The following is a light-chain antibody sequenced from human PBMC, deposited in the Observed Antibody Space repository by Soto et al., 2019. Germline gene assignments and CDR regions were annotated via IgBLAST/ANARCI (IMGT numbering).Light chain of an antibody. CDR1: ISNIGSNY. CDR2: RNN. J-gene: IGLJ2*01. CDR3: ATWDDSLSGVV. V-gene: IGLV1-47*01. Sequence: QSVLTQPPSASGTPGQRVTISCSGSISNIGSNYVYWYQHLPGTAPKLLIYRNNQRPSGVPDRFSGSKSGTSASLAISGLRYEDEADYYCATWDDSLSGVVFGGGTKLTVL.